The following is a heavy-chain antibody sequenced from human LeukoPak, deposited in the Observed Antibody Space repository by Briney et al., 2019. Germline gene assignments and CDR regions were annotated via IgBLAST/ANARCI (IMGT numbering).Heavy chain of an antibody. Sequence: GGSLRLSCAASGFTFSSYWMSWVRQAPGKGLEWVANIKQDGSEKYYVDSVKGRFTISRDNAKNSLYLQMNSLRAEDTAVYYCARGSGYYTLDAFDIWGQGTMVTVSS. CDR1: GFTFSSYW. CDR3: ARGSGYYTLDAFDI. V-gene: IGHV3-7*04. CDR2: IKQDGSEK. D-gene: IGHD3-22*01. J-gene: IGHJ3*02.